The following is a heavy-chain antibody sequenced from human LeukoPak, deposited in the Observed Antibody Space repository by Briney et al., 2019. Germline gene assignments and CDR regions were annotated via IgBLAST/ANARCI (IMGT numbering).Heavy chain of an antibody. CDR2: VNHSGGT. V-gene: IGHV4-34*01. CDR3: ARHRVLYDFWSGYDFDY. Sequence: PSETLSLTCAVYGGSFSANYWSWIRQPPGKGLEWIGEVNHSGGTNYNTSLKSRVTISIDTSKNQFSLKLSSVTAADTAVYYCARHRVLYDFWSGYDFDYWGQGTLVTVSS. J-gene: IGHJ4*02. D-gene: IGHD3-3*01. CDR1: GGSFSANY.